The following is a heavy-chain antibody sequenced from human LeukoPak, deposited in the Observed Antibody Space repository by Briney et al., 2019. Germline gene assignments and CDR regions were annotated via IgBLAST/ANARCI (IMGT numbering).Heavy chain of an antibody. CDR2: INHSGST. CDR1: GGSISTYY. V-gene: IGHV4-34*01. Sequence: SETLSLTCTVSGGSISTYYWSWIRQPPGKGLEWIGEINHSGSTNYNPSLESRVTISVDTSKNQFSLKLSSVTAADTAVYYCARDSGAWELLAHYYMDVWGKGTTVTISS. J-gene: IGHJ6*03. CDR3: ARDSGAWELLAHYYMDV. D-gene: IGHD1-26*01.